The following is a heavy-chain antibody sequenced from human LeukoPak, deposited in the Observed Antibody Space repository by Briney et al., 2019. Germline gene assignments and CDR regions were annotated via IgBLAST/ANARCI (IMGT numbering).Heavy chain of an antibody. CDR3: ERNRYSTGTLDY. V-gene: IGHV4-59*08. D-gene: IGHD4-11*01. CDR2: IYYSGST. J-gene: IGHJ4*02. Sequence: PSETLSLTCTVSGGSISSYYWSWIRQPPGKGLEWIGYIYYSGSTNYNPSPKSRVNISVDTSKNKFSMKMRRVTPADTAVYYCERNRYSTGTLDYWGQGTLVTVSS. CDR1: GGSISSYY.